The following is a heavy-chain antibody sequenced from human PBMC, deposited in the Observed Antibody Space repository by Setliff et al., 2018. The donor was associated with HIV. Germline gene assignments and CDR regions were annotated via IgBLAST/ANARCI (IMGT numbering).Heavy chain of an antibody. Sequence: PSETLSLTCTVSGGSISSGYYYWSWIRQPAGKGLEWIGHMYTSGSTNYNPSLKSRVTISVDTSTNQFSLKLSSVTAADTAVYYCARALTGYSPFDFWGQGTLVTVSS. V-gene: IGHV4-61*09. CDR1: GGSISSGYYY. D-gene: IGHD3-9*01. CDR2: MYTSGST. J-gene: IGHJ4*02. CDR3: ARALTGYSPFDF.